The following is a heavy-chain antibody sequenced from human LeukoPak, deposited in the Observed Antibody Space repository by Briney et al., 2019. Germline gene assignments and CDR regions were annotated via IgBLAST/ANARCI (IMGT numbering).Heavy chain of an antibody. D-gene: IGHD3-10*01. CDR1: GYTFTNYY. J-gene: IGHJ4*02. CDR3: ARGEYYYGPGTSFPFDY. Sequence: ASVKVSCKASGYTFTNYYMHWVRKAPGQGLEWMGWINPNSGATNYEQKFQGRVTMTRDTSISTAYMELSRLRSDDTAVYYCARGEYYYGPGTSFPFDYWGQGTLVTVSS. CDR2: INPNSGAT. V-gene: IGHV1-2*02.